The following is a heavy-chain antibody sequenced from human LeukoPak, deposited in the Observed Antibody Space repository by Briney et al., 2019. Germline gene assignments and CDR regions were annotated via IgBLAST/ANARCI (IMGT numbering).Heavy chain of an antibody. CDR2: ISYSGST. Sequence: SETLSLTCTVSGGSISSYYWSWIRQPPGKGLEWIGYISYSGSTNYNPSLKSRVTISLDTSKNQFSLKLSSVTAADTAVYYCVEYSSSWPTDYYYYGMDVWGQGTTVTVSS. V-gene: IGHV4-59*08. CDR3: VEYSSSWPTDYYYYGMDV. J-gene: IGHJ6*02. CDR1: GGSISSYY. D-gene: IGHD6-13*01.